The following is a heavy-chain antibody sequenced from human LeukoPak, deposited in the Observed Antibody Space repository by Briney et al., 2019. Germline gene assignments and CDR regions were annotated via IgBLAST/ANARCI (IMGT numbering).Heavy chain of an antibody. CDR2: IRYDGSNK. Sequence: GGSLRLSCAASGFTFSSYGMHWVRQAPGKGLEWVAFIRYDGSNKYYADSVKGRFTISRDNSKNTLYLQMNSLRAEDTAVYYCARDGGGHDYGDYTFDYWGQGTLVTVSS. V-gene: IGHV3-30*02. D-gene: IGHD4-17*01. J-gene: IGHJ4*02. CDR1: GFTFSSYG. CDR3: ARDGGGHDYGDYTFDY.